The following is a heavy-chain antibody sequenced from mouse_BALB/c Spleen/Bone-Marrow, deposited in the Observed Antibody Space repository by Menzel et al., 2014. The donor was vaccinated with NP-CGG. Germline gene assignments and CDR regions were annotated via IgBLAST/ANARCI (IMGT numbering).Heavy chain of an antibody. V-gene: IGHV1-54*01. CDR3: ARSRGYDVGPFAF. CDR2: INPGSGSS. D-gene: IGHD2-2*01. CDR1: GYAFANYL. J-gene: IGHJ3*01. Sequence: QVQLQQSGAELVRPGTPVKVSCKASGYAFANYLIEWVKQRPGQGLEWIGVINPGSGSSNYNGNFKGKATLTADRSSSTAYMLLSSLTSDDSAVYFCARSRGYDVGPFAFWGQGTLVTVSA.